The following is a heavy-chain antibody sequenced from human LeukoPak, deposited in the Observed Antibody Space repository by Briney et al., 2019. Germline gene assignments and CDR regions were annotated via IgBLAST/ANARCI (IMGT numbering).Heavy chain of an antibody. Sequence: ASVKVSCKASGYTFTSYYMHWVRQAPGQGLEWMGGVIPIFGTANYAQKFQGRVTITADESTSTAYMELSSLRSEDTAVYYCARGSSGWDSFNYWGQGTLVTVSS. J-gene: IGHJ4*02. CDR2: VIPIFGTA. D-gene: IGHD6-19*01. CDR1: GYTFTSYY. CDR3: ARGSSGWDSFNY. V-gene: IGHV1-69*13.